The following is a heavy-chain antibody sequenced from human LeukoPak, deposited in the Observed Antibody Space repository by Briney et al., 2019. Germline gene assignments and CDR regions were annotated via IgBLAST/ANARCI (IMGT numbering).Heavy chain of an antibody. CDR2: IYYSGST. CDR3: ARHSTPYSRIDY. D-gene: IGHD6-13*01. V-gene: IGHV4-59*08. CDR1: GGSISSYY. J-gene: IGHJ4*02. Sequence: SETLSLTCTVSGGSISSYYWSWIRQPPGKGLEWIGYIYYSGSTNYNPSLKSRVTISVDTSKNQFSLKLSSVTAADTAVYYYARHSTPYSRIDYWGQVTLVTVSS.